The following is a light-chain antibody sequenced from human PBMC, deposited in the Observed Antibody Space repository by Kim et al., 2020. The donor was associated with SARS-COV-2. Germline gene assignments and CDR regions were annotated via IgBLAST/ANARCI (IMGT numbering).Light chain of an antibody. Sequence: SYELTQPPSVSVSPGQTASITCSGDKLGDKYACWYQQKPGQSPVLVIYQDSKWPSGIPERFSGSNSGNTATLTISGTQAMDEADYYCQAWDSSTLWVFGGGTQLTVL. CDR3: QAWDSSTLWV. CDR1: KLGDKY. CDR2: QDS. J-gene: IGLJ3*02. V-gene: IGLV3-1*01.